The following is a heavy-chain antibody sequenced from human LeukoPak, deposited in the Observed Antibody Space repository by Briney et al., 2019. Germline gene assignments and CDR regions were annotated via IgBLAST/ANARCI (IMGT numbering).Heavy chain of an antibody. CDR2: LYASGTT. CDR3: AAKGNGYTGIYVFAH. Sequence: PGGSLRLSCAASGFTFSSNGMNWVRQAPGKGLERVSVLYASGTTKYADSVKGRFTISRDTSDNTLNLQMNGLGAEDSAVYYCAAKGNGYTGIYVFAHWGQGTLVTVSA. D-gene: IGHD1-26*01. CDR1: GFTFSSNG. V-gene: IGHV3-66*01. J-gene: IGHJ4*02.